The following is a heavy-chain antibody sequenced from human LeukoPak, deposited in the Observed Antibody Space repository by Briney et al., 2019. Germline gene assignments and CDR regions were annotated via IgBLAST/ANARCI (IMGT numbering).Heavy chain of an antibody. D-gene: IGHD5-24*01. CDR1: GYTLTSYD. J-gene: IGHJ3*02. V-gene: IGHV1-8*01. Sequence: ASVKVSCKASGYTLTSYDINWVRQATGQGLEWMGWMNPNSGNTGYAQKFQGRVTMTRNTSISTAYMELSSLRSEDTAVYYCARARTTRDGYNYGAFDIWGQGTMVTVSS. CDR2: MNPNSGNT. CDR3: ARARTTRDGYNYGAFDI.